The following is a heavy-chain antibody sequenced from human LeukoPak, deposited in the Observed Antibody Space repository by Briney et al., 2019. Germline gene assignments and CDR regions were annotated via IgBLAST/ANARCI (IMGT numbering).Heavy chain of an antibody. Sequence: GASVKVSCKASGYTFTSYGISWVRQAHGQGLEWMGWISAYNGNTNYAQKLQGRVTMTTDTSTSTAYMELRSLRSDDTAVYYCARVPVSLVWFGEFSPSYHFDYWGQGTLVTVSS. CDR3: ARVPVSLVWFGEFSPSYHFDY. D-gene: IGHD3-10*01. J-gene: IGHJ4*02. V-gene: IGHV1-18*01. CDR1: GYTFTSYG. CDR2: ISAYNGNT.